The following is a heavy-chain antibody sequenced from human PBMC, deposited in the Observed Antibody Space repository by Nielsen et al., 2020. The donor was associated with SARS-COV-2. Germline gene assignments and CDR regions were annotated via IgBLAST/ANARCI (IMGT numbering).Heavy chain of an antibody. CDR2: IWYDGSET. V-gene: IGHV3-33*01. Sequence: GESLKISCAASEFTFRSYGMHWVRQAPGKGLEWVAVIWYDGSETYYADSVKGRFTISRDNSKNTLYLQMNSLRAEDSAVYYCARGGGTVVIGVYNLYHYVDVWGKGTTVTVSS. J-gene: IGHJ6*03. CDR1: EFTFRSYG. D-gene: IGHD2-21*01. CDR3: ARGGGTVVIGVYNLYHYVDV.